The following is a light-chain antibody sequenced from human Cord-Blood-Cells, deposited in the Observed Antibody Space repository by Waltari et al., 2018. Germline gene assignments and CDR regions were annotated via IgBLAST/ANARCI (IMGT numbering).Light chain of an antibody. CDR3: CSYSVSSTLG. Sequence: QSALTQPASVSGSPGQSITISCTGTSRDVGSYNLVSWYQQYTGKAPKLMLYEGSKRSSGVSLRCSGCKSVNTASLTISGLQAEDEGYYYGCSYSVSSTLGFGGATKLTVL. J-gene: IGLJ2*01. V-gene: IGLV2-23*01. CDR2: EGS. CDR1: SRDVGSYNL.